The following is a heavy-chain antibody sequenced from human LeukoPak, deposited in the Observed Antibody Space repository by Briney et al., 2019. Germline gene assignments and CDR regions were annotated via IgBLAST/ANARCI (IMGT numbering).Heavy chain of an antibody. V-gene: IGHV3-30*02. CDR3: AKVFTTSFDY. D-gene: IGHD4-17*01. CDR1: GFTFSSYG. Sequence: GGSLRLSCAASGFTFSSYGMHWVRQAPRKGLEWVAFIRYDGSNKYYADSVKGRFTISRDNSKNTLYLQMNSLRAEDTAVYYCAKVFTTSFDYWGQGTLVTVSS. J-gene: IGHJ4*02. CDR2: IRYDGSNK.